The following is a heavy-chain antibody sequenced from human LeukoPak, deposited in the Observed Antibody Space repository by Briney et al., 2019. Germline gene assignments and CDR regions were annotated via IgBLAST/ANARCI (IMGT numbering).Heavy chain of an antibody. J-gene: IGHJ6*02. CDR2: INPNSGGT. Sequence: GASVKVSCKASGYTFTGYYMHWVRQAPGQGLEWMGWINPNSGGTNYAQKFQGWVTMTRDTSISTAYMELSRLRSDDTAVYYCARGDTVATRWYYYGMDVWGQGTTVTVSS. V-gene: IGHV1-2*04. CDR3: ARGDTVATRWYYYGMDV. CDR1: GYTFTGYY. D-gene: IGHD5-12*01.